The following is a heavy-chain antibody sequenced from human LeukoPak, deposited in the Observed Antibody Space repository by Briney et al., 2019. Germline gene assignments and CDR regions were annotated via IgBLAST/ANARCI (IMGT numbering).Heavy chain of an antibody. D-gene: IGHD3-22*01. V-gene: IGHV1-69*04. J-gene: IGHJ4*02. CDR3: ARAGWYYYDSSGYLLNYYFDY. CDR1: GGTFSSYA. Sequence: SVKVSCKASGGTFSSYAFSWVRQAPGQGLEWMGRIIIILGIANYAQKFQGRVTITADKSTSTAYMELSSLRSEDTAVYYCARAGWYYYDSSGYLLNYYFDYWGQGTLVTVSS. CDR2: IIIILGIA.